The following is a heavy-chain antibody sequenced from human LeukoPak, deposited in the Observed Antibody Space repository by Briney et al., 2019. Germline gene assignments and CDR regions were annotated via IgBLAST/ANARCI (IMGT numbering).Heavy chain of an antibody. Sequence: SQTLSLTCTVPGGSISSGGYYWSWIRQHPGKCLEWIGYISYSGSTYYNPSLKSRVTISVATSTNQSSRKLSSVTSADTAVYFCAGTHPPVAGIRCDAFDIWGQGTMVTVSS. CDR2: ISYSGST. J-gene: IGHJ3*02. CDR1: GGSISSGGYY. CDR3: AGTHPPVAGIRCDAFDI. D-gene: IGHD6-19*01. V-gene: IGHV4-31*03.